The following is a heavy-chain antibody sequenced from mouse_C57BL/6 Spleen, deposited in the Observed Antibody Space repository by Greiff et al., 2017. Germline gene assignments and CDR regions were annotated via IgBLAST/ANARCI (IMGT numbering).Heavy chain of an antibody. CDR1: GFTFTDYY. CDR3: ARYYYGSSPQGYFDV. D-gene: IGHD1-1*01. CDR2: IRNKANGYTT. J-gene: IGHJ1*03. V-gene: IGHV7-3*01. Sequence: EVKLVESGGGLVQPGGSLSLSCAASGFTFTDYYMSWVRQPPGKALEWLGFIRNKANGYTTEYSASVKGRFTISRDNSQSILYLQMNALRAEDSATYYCARYYYGSSPQGYFDVWGTGTTDTVSS.